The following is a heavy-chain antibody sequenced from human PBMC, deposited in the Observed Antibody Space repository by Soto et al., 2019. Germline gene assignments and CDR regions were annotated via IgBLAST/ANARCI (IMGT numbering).Heavy chain of an antibody. Sequence: GASGKVSCKASGYTFTSYGISWVRQAPGQGLEWMGWISAYNGNTNYAQKLQGRVTMTTDTSTSTAYMELRSLRSDDTAVYYCARGDCSGGSCXSDYYYGMDVWGQGSTVTVSS. V-gene: IGHV1-18*01. CDR1: GYTFTSYG. CDR3: ARGDCSGGSCXSDYYYGMDV. CDR2: ISAYNGNT. D-gene: IGHD2-15*01. J-gene: IGHJ6*02.